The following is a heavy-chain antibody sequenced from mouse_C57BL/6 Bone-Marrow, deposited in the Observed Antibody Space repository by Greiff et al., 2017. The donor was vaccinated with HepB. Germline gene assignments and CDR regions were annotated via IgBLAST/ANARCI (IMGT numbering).Heavy chain of an antibody. V-gene: IGHV1-59*01. J-gene: IGHJ3*01. CDR3: ASPMVTTSN. Sequence: VQLQQSGAELVRPGTSVKLSCKASGYTFTSYWMHWVKQRPGQGLEWIGVIDPSDSYTNYNQKFKGKATLTVDTSSSTAYMQLSSLTSEDSAVYYCASPMVTTSNWGQGTLVTVSA. CDR1: GYTFTSYW. CDR2: IDPSDSYT. D-gene: IGHD2-2*01.